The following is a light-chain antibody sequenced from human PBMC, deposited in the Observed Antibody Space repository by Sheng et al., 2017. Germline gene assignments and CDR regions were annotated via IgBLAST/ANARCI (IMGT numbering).Light chain of an antibody. Sequence: QSVLTQPASVSGSPGQSITISCTGTSSDVGGYSYVSWYQQHPGKAPKLLIYDVSNRPSGVSDRFSGSKSGNTASLTISGLQAEDEADYYCASYSGTNDMVFGGGTKVTVL. CDR2: DVS. J-gene: IGLJ3*02. CDR3: ASYSGTNDMV. V-gene: IGLV2-14*03. CDR1: SSDVGGYSY.